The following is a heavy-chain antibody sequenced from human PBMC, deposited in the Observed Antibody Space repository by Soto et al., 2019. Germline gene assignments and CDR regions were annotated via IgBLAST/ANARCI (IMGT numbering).Heavy chain of an antibody. CDR2: ISGSGGST. CDR1: GFTFSSYA. J-gene: IGHJ4*02. Sequence: GGSLRLSCAAYGFTFSSYAMSWVRQAPGKGLEWVSAISGSGGSTYYADSVKGRFTISRDNSKNTLYLQMNSLRAEDTAVYYCAKDFRRGLYSSSPLDYWGQGTLVTVSS. V-gene: IGHV3-23*01. D-gene: IGHD6-6*01. CDR3: AKDFRRGLYSSSPLDY.